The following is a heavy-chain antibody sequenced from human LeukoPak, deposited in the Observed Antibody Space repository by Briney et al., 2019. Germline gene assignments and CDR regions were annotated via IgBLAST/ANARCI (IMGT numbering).Heavy chain of an antibody. CDR1: GFSFTNAN. Sequence: AGGSLRLPCAASGFSFTNANKNCVSQHPGKRREWVSYIHSGGNTTFYTASVRGRFTVSRDNSKNSLYLQMTSLRAEDTAVYYCAHASDSANGAFDIWGQGTMVTVSS. CDR3: AHASDSANGAFDI. J-gene: IGHJ3*02. V-gene: IGHV3-48*01. CDR2: IHSGGNTT. D-gene: IGHD2-8*01.